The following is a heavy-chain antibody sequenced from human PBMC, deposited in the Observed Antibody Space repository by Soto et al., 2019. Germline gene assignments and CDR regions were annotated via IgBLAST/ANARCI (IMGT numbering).Heavy chain of an antibody. Sequence: QITLKESGPTLVKPTQTLTLTCTFSGFSLSTSGVGVGWIRQPPGKALEWLALIYWDDDNLYSPSLKSRLTITKDTSKNQVVLTMTNMDPVDTATYYCAHSGSWNYDFDYWGQGTLVTVSS. CDR1: GFSLSTSGVG. V-gene: IGHV2-5*02. CDR2: IYWDDDN. CDR3: AHSGSWNYDFDY. D-gene: IGHD1-7*01. J-gene: IGHJ4*02.